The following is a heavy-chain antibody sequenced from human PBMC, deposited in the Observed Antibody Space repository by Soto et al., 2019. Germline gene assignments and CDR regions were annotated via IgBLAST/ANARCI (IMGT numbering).Heavy chain of an antibody. Sequence: SVKGAWKASGGGFSXDASGWVRQAPGQGLEWMGGIIPIFGTVNYAQKFQGRVTITADESTSTAYMELSSLRSEDTAVYYCARHDCISSSCYYYYYYGMDVWGQGTTVTVSS. D-gene: IGHD2-2*01. CDR3: ARHDCISSSCYYYYYYGMDV. J-gene: IGHJ6*02. V-gene: IGHV1-69*13. CDR1: GGGFSXDA. CDR2: IIPIFGTV.